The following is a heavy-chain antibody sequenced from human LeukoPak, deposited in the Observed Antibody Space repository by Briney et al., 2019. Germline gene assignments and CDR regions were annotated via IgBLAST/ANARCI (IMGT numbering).Heavy chain of an antibody. V-gene: IGHV3-21*01. J-gene: IGHJ4*02. CDR2: ISSSSSYI. Sequence: RGSLRLSCAASGFTFSSYSMNWVRQAPGKGLEWVSSISSSSSYIYYADSVKGRFTISRDNAKNSLYLQMNSLRAEDTAVYYCAGYCSSTSCYGAHDYWGQGTLVTVSS. CDR1: GFTFSSYS. CDR3: AGYCSSTSCYGAHDY. D-gene: IGHD2-2*01.